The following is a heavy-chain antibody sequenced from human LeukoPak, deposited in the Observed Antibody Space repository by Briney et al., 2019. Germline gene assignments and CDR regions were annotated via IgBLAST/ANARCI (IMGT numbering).Heavy chain of an antibody. J-gene: IGHJ3*02. D-gene: IGHD3-10*01. CDR3: AKSNGYGLVDI. CDR1: SGSIFSNW. CDR2: IFHSGST. V-gene: IGHV4-4*02. Sequence: SETLSLTCTVSSGSIFSNWWSWVRQPPGKGLEWIGQIFHSGSTSYCPSLKSRGTISMDKSKNQISLRLTSVTAADTAVYYCAKSNGYGLVDIWGQGTMVTVSS.